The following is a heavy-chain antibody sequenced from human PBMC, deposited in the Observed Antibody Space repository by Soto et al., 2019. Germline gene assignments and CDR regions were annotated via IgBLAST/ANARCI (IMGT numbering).Heavy chain of an antibody. V-gene: IGHV4-34*01. D-gene: IGHD3-10*01. Sequence: PSETLSLTCAVYGGSFSCYYWSWIRQPPGKGLEWIGEINHSGSTNYNPSLKSRVTISVDTSKNQFSLELSSVTAADTAVYYCATLTGFGELLPYGMDVWGQGTTVTVSS. CDR2: INHSGST. CDR3: ATLTGFGELLPYGMDV. CDR1: GGSFSCYY. J-gene: IGHJ6*02.